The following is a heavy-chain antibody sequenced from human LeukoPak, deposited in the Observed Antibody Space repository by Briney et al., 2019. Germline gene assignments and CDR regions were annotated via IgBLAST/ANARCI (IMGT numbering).Heavy chain of an antibody. CDR2: ISSNNNI. J-gene: IGHJ5*02. V-gene: IGHV3-69-1*01. D-gene: IGHD2-2*01. CDR1: GFTFSSYA. CDR3: GREDCNNVRCYGASDA. Sequence: NSGGSLRLSCVGSGFTFSSYAMNWVRQAPGKGLEWVSSISSNNNIYYADSVKGRFTISRDNAKNSLSLQMNSLRGEDTAVYYCGREDCNNVRCYGASDAWGQGTLVTVSS.